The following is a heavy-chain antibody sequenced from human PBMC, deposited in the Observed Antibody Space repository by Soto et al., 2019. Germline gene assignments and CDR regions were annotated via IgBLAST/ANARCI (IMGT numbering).Heavy chain of an antibody. Sequence: PSETLSLTCTVSGGSISGGFFWTWIRQHPGKGLEWIGYISYSGSTYYNPSLKSRVTISVDTSKTHFSLELSSATAADTAVYYCARRVVNDAFDIWGQGTMVTVSS. CDR2: ISYSGST. V-gene: IGHV4-31*03. J-gene: IGHJ3*02. CDR1: GGSISGGFF. CDR3: ARRVVNDAFDI.